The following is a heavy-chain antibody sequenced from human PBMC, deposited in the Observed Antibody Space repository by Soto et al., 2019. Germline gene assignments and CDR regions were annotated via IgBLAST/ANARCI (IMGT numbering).Heavy chain of an antibody. CDR2: TFVTGAT. Sequence: QVQLQESGPGLVKSSETLSLICFVSGEALGSGQSYWNWIRQAPGKGLEWIGQTFVTGATKYSASLKSRVSKSVDTDKSKISLTLTSVTAADSATYFCARGRSDSAGSSFGRRMDVWGQGTTVTVSS. D-gene: IGHD3-10*01. CDR1: GEALGSGQSY. CDR3: ARGRSDSAGSSFGRRMDV. J-gene: IGHJ6*02. V-gene: IGHV4-61*01.